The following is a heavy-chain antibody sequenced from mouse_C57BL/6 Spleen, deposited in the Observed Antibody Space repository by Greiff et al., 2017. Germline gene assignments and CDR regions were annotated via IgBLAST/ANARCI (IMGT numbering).Heavy chain of an antibody. CDR2: IDPSDSYT. CDR3: ARVGTTVGVDY. V-gene: IGHV1-69*01. CDR1: GYTFTSYW. Sequence: VQLQQSGAELVMPGASVKLSCKASGYTFTSYWMHWVKQRPGQGLEWIGEIDPSDSYTNYNQKFKGKSTLTVDKSSSTAYMQLSSLTSEDSAVYYCARVGTTVGVDYWGQGTTLTVSS. J-gene: IGHJ2*01. D-gene: IGHD1-1*01.